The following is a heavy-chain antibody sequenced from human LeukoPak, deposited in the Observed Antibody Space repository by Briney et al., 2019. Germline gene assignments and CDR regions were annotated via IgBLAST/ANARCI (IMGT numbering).Heavy chain of an antibody. Sequence: SETLSLTCTVSGVSISSSSYYWGWIRQPPGKGLEWIGSIYYSGSTYYNPSLKSRVTISVDTSKNQFSLKLSSVTAADTAVYYCAGGGIAARRFDPWGQGTLVTVSS. CDR1: GVSISSSSYY. D-gene: IGHD6-6*01. CDR2: IYYSGST. J-gene: IGHJ5*02. V-gene: IGHV4-39*01. CDR3: AGGGIAARRFDP.